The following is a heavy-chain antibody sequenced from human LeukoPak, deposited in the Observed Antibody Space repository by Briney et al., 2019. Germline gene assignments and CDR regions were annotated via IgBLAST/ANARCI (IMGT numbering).Heavy chain of an antibody. D-gene: IGHD2-21*02. CDR2: ISVSGGGT. CDR3: VKDWRDESNCGGDCLQY. V-gene: IGHV3-23*01. CDR1: GFTFSAYS. Sequence: GGSRRLSCVASGFTFSAYSMTWVRQAPGKGLDWVSSISVSGGGTYYADSVRGRFTISRDNSKNTLYLHMNSLRAEDTAVYYCVKDWRDESNCGGDCLQYWGQGTLVTVSS. J-gene: IGHJ4*02.